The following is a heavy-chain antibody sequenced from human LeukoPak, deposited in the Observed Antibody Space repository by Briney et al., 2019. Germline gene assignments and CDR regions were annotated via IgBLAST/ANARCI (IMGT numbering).Heavy chain of an antibody. CDR2: IYPGDSDT. V-gene: IGHV5-51*01. CDR1: GYSFTSYW. J-gene: IGHJ4*02. CDR3: ARRGYYYDSSGYYPGYYFDY. D-gene: IGHD3-22*01. Sequence: GESLKISCKGSGYSFTSYWIGWVRQMPGKGLEWMGIIYPGDSDTRYSPSFQGQVTISADKSISTAYLQWSSLKASDTAMYYCARRGYYYDSSGYYPGYYFDYWGQGTLVTVSS.